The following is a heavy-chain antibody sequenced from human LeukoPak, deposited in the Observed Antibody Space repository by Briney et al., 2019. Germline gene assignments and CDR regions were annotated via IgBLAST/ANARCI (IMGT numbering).Heavy chain of an antibody. Sequence: SETLSLTCAVYGGSFSGYYWSWIRQPPGKGLEWIGEINHSGSTNYNPSLKSRVTISVDTSRNQFSLKLSSVTAADTAVYYCARGWPPGPHMDVWGKGTTVTVSS. J-gene: IGHJ6*03. CDR3: ARGWPPGPHMDV. CDR2: INHSGST. V-gene: IGHV4-34*01. CDR1: GGSFSGYY.